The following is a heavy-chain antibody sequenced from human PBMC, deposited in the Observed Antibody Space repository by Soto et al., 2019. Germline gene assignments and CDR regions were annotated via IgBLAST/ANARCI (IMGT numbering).Heavy chain of an antibody. CDR3: ARGGAGRPDY. J-gene: IGHJ4*02. CDR2: ISGSTDTT. Sequence: EVQLVNSGGGLVQPGGSLRLSCAASGFKFSSYGMNWVRQAPGKGLEWVSYISGSTDTTNYADSVKGRFTISRDNAKSSLYLQLNSLGDDDTAVYYCARGGAGRPDYWGQGTLVIVSS. D-gene: IGHD6-13*01. V-gene: IGHV3-48*02. CDR1: GFKFSSYG.